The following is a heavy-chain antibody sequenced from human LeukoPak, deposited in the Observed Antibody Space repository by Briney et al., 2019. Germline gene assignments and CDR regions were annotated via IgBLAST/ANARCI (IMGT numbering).Heavy chain of an antibody. D-gene: IGHD3-22*01. CDR2: IYSSGSA. J-gene: IGHJ4*02. CDR1: GGSVNSGTYY. CDR3: ARKPIVNSAWYYFDY. V-gene: IGHV4-39*07. Sequence: SETLSLTCTVSGGSVNSGTYYWSWIRQPPGKGLEWIGNIYSSGSAYYNPSLKSRVTMSVDTSKNQFSLKLSSVTAADTAVYYCARKPIVNSAWYYFDYWGQGTLVTVSS.